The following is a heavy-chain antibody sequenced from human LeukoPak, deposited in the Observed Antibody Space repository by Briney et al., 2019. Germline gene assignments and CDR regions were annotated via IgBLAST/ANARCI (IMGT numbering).Heavy chain of an antibody. CDR1: GGSFSAYY. D-gene: IGHD5-12*01. CDR2: INHSGRT. Sequence: PSETLSLTCAVYGGSFSAYYWSWIRQPPGKGLEWIGEINHSGRTNYNASLKGRVTISVDTSKNQFSLKMSYVTAADTAVYYCARSPRYSGYDYGSDYWGRGILVTVSS. V-gene: IGHV4-34*01. J-gene: IGHJ4*02. CDR3: ARSPRYSGYDYGSDY.